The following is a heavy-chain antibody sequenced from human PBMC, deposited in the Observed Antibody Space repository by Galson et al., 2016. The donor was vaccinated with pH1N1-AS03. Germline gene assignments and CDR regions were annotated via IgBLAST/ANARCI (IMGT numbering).Heavy chain of an antibody. D-gene: IGHD6-13*01. CDR3: ARGTVSYSNYWFPPPDY. Sequence: SLRLSCAASGFTFSSYAMYWVRQAPGKGLEYVSAISGNGVSTYYANSVKGRFTISRVNSKNTLYLQMGSLRAEDMAVYYCARGTVSYSNYWFPPPDYWGQGTLVTVSS. V-gene: IGHV3-64*01. CDR2: ISGNGVST. J-gene: IGHJ4*02. CDR1: GFTFSSYA.